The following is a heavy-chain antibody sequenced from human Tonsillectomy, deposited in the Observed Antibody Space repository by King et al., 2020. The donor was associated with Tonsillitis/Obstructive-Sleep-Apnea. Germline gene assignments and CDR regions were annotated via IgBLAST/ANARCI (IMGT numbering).Heavy chain of an antibody. D-gene: IGHD4-11*01. Sequence: LQLVQSGAELKKPGESLKISCKGSGYRFTSYWIGWVRQMPGKGLEWMGIIYPGDSDTRYSPSFRGQVTISADKSISTAYLQWSSLKASDTAIYYCARLLGLTTVTTWAFDYWGQGTLVTVSS. J-gene: IGHJ4*02. CDR3: ARLLGLTTVTTWAFDY. CDR1: GYRFTSYW. CDR2: IYPGDSDT. V-gene: IGHV5-51*01.